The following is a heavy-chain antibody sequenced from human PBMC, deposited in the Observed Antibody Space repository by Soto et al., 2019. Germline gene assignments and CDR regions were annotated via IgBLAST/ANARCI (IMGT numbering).Heavy chain of an antibody. CDR3: AKNGQPPYYYYGLDV. V-gene: IGHV1-18*01. CDR1: GYTFTRYG. D-gene: IGHD2-8*01. CDR2: ISGYNGDT. Sequence: QGHLVQSGAEVKKPGASVKVSCKASGYTFTRYGISWVRQAPGQGLEWMGWISGYNGDTNYAQNLQDRVTMTIDTSXYTAYMELRSVTSADTAVYYCAKNGQPPYYYYGLDVWGKGTTVTVSS. J-gene: IGHJ6*04.